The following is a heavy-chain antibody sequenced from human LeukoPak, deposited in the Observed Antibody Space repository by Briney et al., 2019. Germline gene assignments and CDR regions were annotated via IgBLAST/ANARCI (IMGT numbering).Heavy chain of an antibody. D-gene: IGHD6-19*01. CDR1: EFTFNNYG. V-gene: IGHV3-30*18. Sequence: GGSLRLSCAASEFTFNNYGMHWVRQAPGKGLEWVALISKDGSNEYYADSVKGRFTISRDNSKNTLDLQMSSLRTDDTAVYYCAKHSSGITVAGTIQYWGQGTLVTVSS. J-gene: IGHJ4*02. CDR2: ISKDGSNE. CDR3: AKHSSGITVAGTIQY.